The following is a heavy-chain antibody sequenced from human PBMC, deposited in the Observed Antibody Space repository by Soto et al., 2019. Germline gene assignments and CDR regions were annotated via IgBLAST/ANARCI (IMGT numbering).Heavy chain of an antibody. D-gene: IGHD6-13*01. CDR1: GGSMIAYY. V-gene: IGHV4-59*01. CDR2: TYYSGST. J-gene: IGHJ4*02. Sequence: PSETLSLTCTVSGGSMIAYYLNWMRQPPGKGLQWIGYTYYSGSTTYNPSLKSRVTISVDSSKNQFSLKLDSVTPADTAVYYCARVRGTAGKRYFDYWGPGTLVTVSS. CDR3: ARVRGTAGKRYFDY.